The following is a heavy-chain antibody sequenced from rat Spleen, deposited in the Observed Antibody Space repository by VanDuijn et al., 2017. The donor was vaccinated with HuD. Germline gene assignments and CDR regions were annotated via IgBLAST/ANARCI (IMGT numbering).Heavy chain of an antibody. Sequence: EVQLVESGGGLVQPGRSLKLSCAASGFTFSDYNMAWVRQAPKKGLEWVATIIYDGSRTYYRDSVKGRVTISRDNAKSSLYLQLDSLRSADTATYYCARHVYDSYFDYWGQGVMVTVSS. CDR3: ARHVYDSYFDY. CDR1: GFTFSDYN. V-gene: IGHV5-7*01. D-gene: IGHD1-7*01. J-gene: IGHJ2*01. CDR2: IIYDGSRT.